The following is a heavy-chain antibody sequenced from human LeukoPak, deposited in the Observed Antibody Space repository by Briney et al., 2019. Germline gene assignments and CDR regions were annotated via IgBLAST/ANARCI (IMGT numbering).Heavy chain of an antibody. CDR2: INPNTGVT. Sequence: ASVKVSFKASGYTFTGYYMHWVRQAPGQGLEWMGWINPNTGVTNYAQKFQGRVTLTRDTSIITAYMELTRLRSGDTAMYYCARDRTTVTTGYYGMDVWGQGTTLTVSS. J-gene: IGHJ6*02. CDR3: ARDRTTVTTGYYGMDV. CDR1: GYTFTGYY. V-gene: IGHV1-2*02. D-gene: IGHD4-17*01.